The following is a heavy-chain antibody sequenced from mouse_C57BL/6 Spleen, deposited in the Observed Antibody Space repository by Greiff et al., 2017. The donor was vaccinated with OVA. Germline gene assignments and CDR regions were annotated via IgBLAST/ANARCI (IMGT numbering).Heavy chain of an antibody. CDR1: GFSLTSYG. CDR3: ARQRDYYGSSPFAY. Sequence: VKLVESGPGLVAPSQSLSITCTVSGFSLTSYGVHWVRQPPGKGLEWLVVIWSDGSTTYNSALKSRLSISKDNSKSQGFLKMNSLQTDDTAMYDCARQRDYYGSSPFAYWGQGTLVTVSA. V-gene: IGHV2-6-1*01. CDR2: IWSDGST. J-gene: IGHJ3*01. D-gene: IGHD1-1*01.